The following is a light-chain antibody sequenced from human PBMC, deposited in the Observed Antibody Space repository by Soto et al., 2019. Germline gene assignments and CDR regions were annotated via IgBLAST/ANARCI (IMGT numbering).Light chain of an antibody. CDR1: QDISNY. Sequence: DIQMTQSPSSLSASVGDRVTITCQASQDISNYLNWYQQKPGKAPKLLIYDASDLEAGDPSRFSGSGSGTVFTFTISSLQPEDVATYYCQQYANFPPYTFGQGTKVEI. CDR2: DAS. J-gene: IGKJ2*01. CDR3: QQYANFPPYT. V-gene: IGKV1-33*01.